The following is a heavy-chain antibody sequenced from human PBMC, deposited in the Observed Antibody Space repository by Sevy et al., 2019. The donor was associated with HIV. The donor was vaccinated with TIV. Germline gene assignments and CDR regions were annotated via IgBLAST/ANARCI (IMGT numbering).Heavy chain of an antibody. Sequence: GGSLRLSCAASGFTFSSYSMNWVRQAPGKGLEWVSYISSSSSTIYYADSVKGRFTISRDNAKNSLYLQMNSLRAEDTAVYYCARDLWWEYQPENMDVWGKGTTVTVSS. CDR2: ISSSSSTI. D-gene: IGHD2-2*01. V-gene: IGHV3-48*01. CDR3: ARDLWWEYQPENMDV. CDR1: GFTFSSYS. J-gene: IGHJ6*03.